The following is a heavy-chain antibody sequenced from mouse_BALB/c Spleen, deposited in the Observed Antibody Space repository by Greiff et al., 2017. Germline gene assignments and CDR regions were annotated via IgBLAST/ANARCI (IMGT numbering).Heavy chain of an antibody. D-gene: IGHD2-1*01. CDR3: VGVYYGNYYAMDY. Sequence: EVQLVESGGGLVQPKGSLKLSCAASGFTFNTYAMNWVRQAPGKGLEWVARIRSKSNNYATYYADSVKDRFTISRDDSQSMLYLQMNNLKTEDTAMYYCVGVYYGNYYAMDYWGQGTSVTVSS. V-gene: IGHV10-1*02. CDR1: GFTFNTYA. CDR2: IRSKSNNYAT. J-gene: IGHJ4*01.